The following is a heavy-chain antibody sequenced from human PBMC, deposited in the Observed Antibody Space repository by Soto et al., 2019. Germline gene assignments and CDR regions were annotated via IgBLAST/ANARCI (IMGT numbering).Heavy chain of an antibody. CDR3: ARSMTTVVTLDY. J-gene: IGHJ4*02. D-gene: IGHD4-17*01. CDR2: IYYSGST. CDR1: GGSISSSYY. V-gene: IGHV4-39*01. Sequence: PSETLSLTCTVSGGSISSSYYWGWIRQPPGKGLEWIGSIYYSGSTYYNPSLKSRVTISVDTSKNQFSLKLSSVTAADTAVYYCARSMTTVVTLDYWGQGTLVTVSS.